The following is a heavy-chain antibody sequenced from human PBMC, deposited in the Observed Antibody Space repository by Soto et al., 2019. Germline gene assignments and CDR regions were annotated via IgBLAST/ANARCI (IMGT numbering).Heavy chain of an antibody. CDR1: GGSISSYY. Sequence: SETLSLTCTVSGGSISSYYWSWIRQPPGKGLEWIGYIYYSGSTNYNPSLKSRVTISVDTSKNQFSLKLSSVTAADTAVYYCARDHVLRYFDYWGQGTLVTVSS. CDR3: ARDHVLRYFDY. V-gene: IGHV4-59*01. CDR2: IYYSGST. J-gene: IGHJ4*02. D-gene: IGHD3-9*01.